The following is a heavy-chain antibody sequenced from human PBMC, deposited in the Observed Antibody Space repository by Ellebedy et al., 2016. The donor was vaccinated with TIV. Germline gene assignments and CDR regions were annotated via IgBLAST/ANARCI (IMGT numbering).Heavy chain of an antibody. D-gene: IGHD6-13*01. Sequence: GESLKISCAASGFTFSSYSINWVRQAPGKGLEWVSYISRSSRTISYADSVKGRFTISRDNVKKSLYLQMNSLRAEDTAVYYCARDFIAAAGTDFDYWGQGTLVTVSS. CDR3: ARDFIAAAGTDFDY. CDR2: ISRSSRTI. J-gene: IGHJ4*02. V-gene: IGHV3-48*01. CDR1: GFTFSSYS.